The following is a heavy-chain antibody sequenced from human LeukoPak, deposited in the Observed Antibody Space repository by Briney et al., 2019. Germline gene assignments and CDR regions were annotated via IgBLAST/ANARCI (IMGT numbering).Heavy chain of an antibody. CDR2: IIPIFGTA. V-gene: IGHV1-69*05. Sequence: SVKVSCKASGGTFSSYAMSWVRQAPGQGLEWMGRIIPIFGTANYAQKFQGRVTTTTDESTSTAYMELSSLRSDGTAVYYCARDNRGSLDYWGQGTQVTVSS. CDR3: ARDNRGSLDY. CDR1: GGTFSSYA. D-gene: IGHD1-26*01. J-gene: IGHJ4*02.